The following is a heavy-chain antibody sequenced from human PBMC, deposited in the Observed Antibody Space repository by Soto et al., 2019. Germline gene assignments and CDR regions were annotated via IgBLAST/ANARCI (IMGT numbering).Heavy chain of an antibody. CDR1: GGTFSSYT. Sequence: ASVKVSCKASGGTFSSYTISWVRQAPGQGLEWMGIINPSGGSTSYAQKFQGRVTMTRDTSTSTVYMELSSLRSEDTAVYYCASTYDYGDQFDYWGQGTLVTVSS. J-gene: IGHJ4*02. CDR3: ASTYDYGDQFDY. V-gene: IGHV1-46*01. CDR2: INPSGGST. D-gene: IGHD4-17*01.